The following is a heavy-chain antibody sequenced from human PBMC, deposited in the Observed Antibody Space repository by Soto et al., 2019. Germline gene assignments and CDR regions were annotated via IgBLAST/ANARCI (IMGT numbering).Heavy chain of an antibody. V-gene: IGHV1-18*01. CDR1: GYTFSNYG. CDR3: ARDDSGFSGSHYIDYFNY. Sequence: ASVKVSCKASGYTFSNYGMSWVRQAPGQGLEWMGWISAYNGYTKYSQKFQGRVTITTDTSASTAYMELSSLRSEDTAVYYCARDDSGFSGSHYIDYFNYWGQGALVTVSS. J-gene: IGHJ4*02. CDR2: ISAYNGYT. D-gene: IGHD1-26*01.